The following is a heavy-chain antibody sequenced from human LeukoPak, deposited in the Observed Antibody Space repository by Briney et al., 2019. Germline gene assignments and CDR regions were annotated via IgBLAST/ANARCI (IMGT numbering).Heavy chain of an antibody. CDR3: ARAPPYSGTPDY. CDR2: IYTSGST. CDR1: GGSISSGSYY. V-gene: IGHV4-61*02. Sequence: TLSLTCTVSGGSISSGSYYWSWIRQPAGKGLEWIGRIYTSGSTNYNPSLKSRVTISVDTSKNQFSLKLSSVTAADTAVYYCARAPPYSGTPDYWGQGTLVTVSS. D-gene: IGHD1-1*01. J-gene: IGHJ4*01.